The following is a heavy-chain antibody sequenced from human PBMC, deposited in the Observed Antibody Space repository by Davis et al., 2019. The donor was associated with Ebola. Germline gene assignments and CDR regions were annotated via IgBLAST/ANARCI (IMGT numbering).Heavy chain of an antibody. Sequence: AASVKVSCKASGYIFTSYAMHWVRQAPGQRLEWVGWINAGNGDTKYSQKFQGRVTITRDTSASTAYMELSSLRSEDTAVYYCARRIGDYGDWYYFDYWGQGTLVTVSS. J-gene: IGHJ4*02. CDR1: GYIFTSYA. V-gene: IGHV1-3*01. D-gene: IGHD4-17*01. CDR2: INAGNGDT. CDR3: ARRIGDYGDWYYFDY.